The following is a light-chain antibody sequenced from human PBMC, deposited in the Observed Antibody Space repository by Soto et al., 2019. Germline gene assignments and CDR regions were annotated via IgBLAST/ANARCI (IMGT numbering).Light chain of an antibody. CDR3: QQFGSSPLT. Sequence: EIVLTQSPGTLSLSPGERATLSCRASQSVSTSYLAWYQQKPGQAPRLLFYGASSRDTGIPDRFSGSGSGTDFTLTISTLEPEDFAVYYCQQFGSSPLTFGGGTKVEIK. V-gene: IGKV3-20*01. CDR1: QSVSTSY. J-gene: IGKJ4*01. CDR2: GAS.